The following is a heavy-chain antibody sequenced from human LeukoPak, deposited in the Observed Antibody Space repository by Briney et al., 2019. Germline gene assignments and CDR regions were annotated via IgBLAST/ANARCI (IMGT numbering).Heavy chain of an antibody. CDR1: GGSISSSSYY. CDR3: ARVPPPYYDILTGYYIPYYFDY. D-gene: IGHD3-9*01. CDR2: IYYSGST. V-gene: IGHV4-61*05. J-gene: IGHJ4*02. Sequence: SETLSLTCTVSGGSISSSSYYWGWIRQPPGKGLEWIGYIYYSGSTNYNPSLKSRVTISVDTSKNQFSLKLSSVTAADTAVYYCARVPPPYYDILTGYYIPYYFDYWGQGTLVTVSS.